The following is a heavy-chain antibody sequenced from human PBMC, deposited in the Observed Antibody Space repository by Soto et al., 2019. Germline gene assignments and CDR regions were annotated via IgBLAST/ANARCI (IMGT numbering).Heavy chain of an antibody. J-gene: IGHJ4*02. CDR2: IRSKAYGGTT. D-gene: IGHD3-10*01. Sequence: GGSLRLSCTASGFTFGDYAMSWFRQAPGKGLEWVGFIRSKAYGGTTEYAASVKGRFTISRDDSKSIAYLQMNSLKTEDTAVYYCTREYGSGSYYPSTFDYWGQGTLVTVSS. V-gene: IGHV3-49*03. CDR1: GFTFGDYA. CDR3: TREYGSGSYYPSTFDY.